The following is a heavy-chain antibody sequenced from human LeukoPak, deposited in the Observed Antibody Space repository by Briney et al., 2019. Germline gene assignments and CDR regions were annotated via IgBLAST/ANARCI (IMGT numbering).Heavy chain of an antibody. D-gene: IGHD5-24*01. V-gene: IGHV3-30*04. J-gene: IGHJ4*02. CDR1: GFTFNSYA. CDR3: ARDGRDGYNS. CDR2: ISSDGSHK. Sequence: GGSLRLSCAASGFTFNSYAMHWVRQAPGKGLEWVAVISSDGSHKYYADSVKGRFTISRDSSKNTLYLQMNSLRAEDTAVYYCARDGRDGYNSGGQGTLVTVSS.